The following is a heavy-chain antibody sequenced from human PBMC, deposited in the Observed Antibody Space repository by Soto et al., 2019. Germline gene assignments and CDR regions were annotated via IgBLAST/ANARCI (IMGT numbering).Heavy chain of an antibody. CDR3: ARTLYGDNVDY. V-gene: IGHV1-8*01. Sequence: ASVEVCCKASGYRITSYDMNWVRQATGQGLEWMGWLNPNSGNTGYAQKFQGRVTMTRNTSISTAYMELSSLRSEDTAVYYCARTLYGDNVDYWGQGTLVTVSS. J-gene: IGHJ4*02. D-gene: IGHD4-17*01. CDR1: GYRITSYD. CDR2: LNPNSGNT.